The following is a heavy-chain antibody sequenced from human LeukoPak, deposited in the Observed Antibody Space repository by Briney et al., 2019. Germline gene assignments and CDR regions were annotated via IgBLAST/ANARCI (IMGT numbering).Heavy chain of an antibody. D-gene: IGHD3-3*01. CDR2: IYYSGST. CDR3: ARHEGVYYDFWSGYLPEARFDP. CDR1: GGSFSSYY. Sequence: PSETLSLTCTVSGGSFSSYYWNWIRQPPGKGLEWIGYIYYSGSTNYNPSLKSRVTMSVDTSKNQFSLKLSSVTAADTAVYYCARHEGVYYDFWSGYLPEARFDPWGQGTLVTVSS. V-gene: IGHV4-59*08. J-gene: IGHJ5*02.